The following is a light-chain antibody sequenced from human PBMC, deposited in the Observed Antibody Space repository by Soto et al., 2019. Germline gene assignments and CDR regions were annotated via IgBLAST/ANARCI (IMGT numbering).Light chain of an antibody. V-gene: IGKV3-20*01. J-gene: IGKJ5*01. CDR3: QLYGVSSPRIT. Sequence: IVLSQSPSTLSLYPGERATLSCRASQSVRTYLSYVAWYQQRPGQAPRLLIYGATNRIIGIPDRFSGSVSGTDFTLTISRLEPEDFAVYYCQLYGVSSPRITFCQVTRL. CDR2: GAT. CDR1: QSVRTYLSY.